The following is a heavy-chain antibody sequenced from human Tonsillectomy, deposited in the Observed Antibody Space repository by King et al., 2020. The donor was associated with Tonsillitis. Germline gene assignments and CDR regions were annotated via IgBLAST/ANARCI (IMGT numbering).Heavy chain of an antibody. CDR1: GYTFTSYY. J-gene: IGHJ4*02. D-gene: IGHD2-8*01. CDR3: ARARGAYATAMVYYFDY. CDR2: INPSDGST. V-gene: IGHV1-46*01. Sequence: QLVQSGPEVKKPGASVKVSCKASGYTFTSYYMHRVRQAPGQGLEWMGIINPSDGSTGYAQKFQGRVTMTRDTSTTTFYMELSSLTSEDTALYYCARARGAYATAMVYYFDYWGQGTLVTVSS.